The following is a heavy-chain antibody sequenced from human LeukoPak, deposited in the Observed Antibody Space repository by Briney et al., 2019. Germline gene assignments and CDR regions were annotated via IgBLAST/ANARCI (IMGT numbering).Heavy chain of an antibody. J-gene: IGHJ6*02. CDR2: IYPGDSDT. Sequence: GESLKISCKGSGYSFTSYWIGWVRQMPGKGLEWMGIIYPGDSDTRYSPSFQGQVTISADKSISTAYLQWSSLKASDTAMYYCARSVLRFQNYCYGMDVWGQGTTVTVSS. CDR3: ARSVLRFQNYCYGMDV. D-gene: IGHD3-3*01. V-gene: IGHV5-51*01. CDR1: GYSFTSYW.